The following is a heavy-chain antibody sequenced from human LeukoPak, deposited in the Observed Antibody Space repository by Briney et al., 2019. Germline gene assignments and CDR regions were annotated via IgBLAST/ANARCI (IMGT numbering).Heavy chain of an antibody. CDR3: ARGIWSSHNKEYYFDY. Sequence: GASVKVSCKASGYIFTNYAMNWVRQAPGQRLEWMGWINAGNGHKKSSQRFQDRVTITRDTSASTAYMELKSLRPEDTAVYYCARGIWSSHNKEYYFDYWGQGSLVTVSS. CDR1: GYIFTNYA. V-gene: IGHV1-3*01. CDR2: INAGNGHK. D-gene: IGHD2-21*01. J-gene: IGHJ4*02.